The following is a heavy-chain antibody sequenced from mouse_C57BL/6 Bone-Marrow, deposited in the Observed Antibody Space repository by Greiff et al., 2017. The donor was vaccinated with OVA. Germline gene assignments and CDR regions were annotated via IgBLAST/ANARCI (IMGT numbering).Heavy chain of an antibody. CDR1: GYTFTSYG. CDR3: ARGGNYYAMDY. D-gene: IGHD2-1*01. V-gene: IGHV1-81*01. Sequence: VQLQQSGAELARPGASVKLSCKASGYTFTSYGISWVKQRTGQGLEWIGEIYPRSGNTYYNEKFKSKATLTADKSSSTAYMELRSLTSEDSAVYFCARGGNYYAMDYWGQGTSVTVSS. J-gene: IGHJ4*01. CDR2: IYPRSGNT.